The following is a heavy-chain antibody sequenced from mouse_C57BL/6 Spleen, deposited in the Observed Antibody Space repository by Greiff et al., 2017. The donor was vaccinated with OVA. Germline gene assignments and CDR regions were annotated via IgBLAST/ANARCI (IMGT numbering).Heavy chain of an antibody. Sequence: VQLQQSGAELVRPGASVTLSCKASGYTFTDYEMHWVKQTPVHGLEWIGAIDPEPGGTAYNQKFKGKAILTADKSSSTAYMELRSLTSEDSAVYYCTRGGNWDGGFAYWGQGTLVTVSA. CDR2: IDPEPGGT. V-gene: IGHV1-15*01. D-gene: IGHD4-1*01. CDR1: GYTFTDYE. J-gene: IGHJ3*01. CDR3: TRGGNWDGGFAY.